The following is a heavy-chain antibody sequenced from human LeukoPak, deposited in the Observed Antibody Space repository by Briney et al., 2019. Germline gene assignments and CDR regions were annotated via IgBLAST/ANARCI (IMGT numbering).Heavy chain of an antibody. V-gene: IGHV1-69*01. Sequence: ASVKVSCKASGGTFSSYAISWVRQAPGQGLEWMGGIIPIFGTANYAQKFQGRVTITADESTSTAYMELSSLRSEDTAVYYCARAHYGYKDAFDIWGQGTMVTVSS. CDR1: GGTFSSYA. CDR2: IIPIFGTA. D-gene: IGHD5-24*01. CDR3: ARAHYGYKDAFDI. J-gene: IGHJ3*02.